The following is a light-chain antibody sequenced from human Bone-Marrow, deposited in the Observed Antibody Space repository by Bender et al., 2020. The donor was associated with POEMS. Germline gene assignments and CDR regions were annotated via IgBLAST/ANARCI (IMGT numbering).Light chain of an antibody. J-gene: IGLJ2*01. Sequence: QSALTQPASVSGSPGQSLTISCTGTSSDIGGSDYVSWYQHHPSKAPKLIISGVYYRPSGVSSRFSGSKSGNTASLTISGLLAEDEADYYCCSSTNNNNMVFGGGTKVTVL. CDR1: SSDIGGSDY. CDR3: CSSTNNNNMV. V-gene: IGLV2-14*01. CDR2: GVY.